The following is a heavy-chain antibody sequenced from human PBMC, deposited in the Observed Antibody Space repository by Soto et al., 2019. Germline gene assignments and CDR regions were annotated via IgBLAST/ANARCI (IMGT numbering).Heavy chain of an antibody. CDR3: ARGFPLWFDP. J-gene: IGHJ5*02. V-gene: IGHV1-3*05. Sequence: QVQLVQSGAEEKKPGASVKVSCKASGYTFTNYAMHWVRQAPGQGLVWMGWINAGNGNTKYSQKFQGRVTITRDTSASTPYMKLSSLRSEDTAVYYGARGFPLWFDPWGQGPLVTVSS. CDR1: GYTFTNYA. CDR2: INAGNGNT. D-gene: IGHD3-16*02.